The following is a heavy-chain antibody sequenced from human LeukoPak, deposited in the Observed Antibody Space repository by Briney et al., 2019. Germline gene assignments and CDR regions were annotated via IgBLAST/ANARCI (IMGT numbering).Heavy chain of an antibody. Sequence: HSETLSLTCTVSGGSISNYYWSWIRQPPGKGLDWIGYIYYSGSTNCNPSLKSRVTISVDTSRNQFSLKLSSVTAADTAVYYCARHEKSSGWYYDYWGQGTLVTVSS. D-gene: IGHD6-19*01. CDR1: GGSISNYY. V-gene: IGHV4-59*08. CDR3: ARHEKSSGWYYDY. CDR2: IYYSGST. J-gene: IGHJ4*02.